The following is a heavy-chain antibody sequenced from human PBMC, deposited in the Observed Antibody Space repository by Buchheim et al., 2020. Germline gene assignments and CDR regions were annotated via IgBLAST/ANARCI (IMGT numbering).Heavy chain of an antibody. Sequence: QVQLVESGGGVVQPGRSLRLSCAASGFTFSSYAMHWVRQAPGKGLEWVAVISYDGSNKYYADSVKGRFTISSDNSKNTLYLQMNSLRAEDTAVYYCAREEIVVYVGGMDVWGQGTT. CDR1: GFTFSSYA. J-gene: IGHJ6*02. V-gene: IGHV3-30-3*01. CDR2: ISYDGSNK. CDR3: AREEIVVYVGGMDV. D-gene: IGHD3-22*01.